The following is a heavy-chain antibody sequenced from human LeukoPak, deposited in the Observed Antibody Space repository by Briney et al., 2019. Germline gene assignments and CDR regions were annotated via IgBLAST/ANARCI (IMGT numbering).Heavy chain of an antibody. Sequence: ASVKVSCEASGYTFTSYGISWVRQAPGQGLEWMGWISAYNGNTNYAQKVQGRVTMTTDTSTSTAYMELRSLRSDDTAVYYCARAPTNDFWSAYYDYWGQGTLVTVSS. CDR2: ISAYNGNT. D-gene: IGHD3-3*01. J-gene: IGHJ4*02. V-gene: IGHV1-18*01. CDR1: GYTFTSYG. CDR3: ARAPTNDFWSAYYDY.